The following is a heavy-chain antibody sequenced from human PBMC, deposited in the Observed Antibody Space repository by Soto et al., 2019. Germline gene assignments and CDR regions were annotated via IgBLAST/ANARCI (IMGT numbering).Heavy chain of an antibody. CDR3: AKDMYSSHHYGMDV. Sequence: GGSLRLSCAASGFTFDDYAMHWVRQAPGKGLEWVSGISWNSGNIGYADSVKGRFTISRDNAKNSPYLQMNSLRAEDTALYYCAKDMYSSHHYGMDVWGQGTTVTVSS. D-gene: IGHD6-13*01. V-gene: IGHV3-9*01. CDR2: ISWNSGNI. J-gene: IGHJ6*02. CDR1: GFTFDDYA.